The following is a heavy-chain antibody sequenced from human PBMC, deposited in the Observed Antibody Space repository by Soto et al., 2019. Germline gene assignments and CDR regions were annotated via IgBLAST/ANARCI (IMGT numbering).Heavy chain of an antibody. V-gene: IGHV4-59*01. Sequence: SETLSLTCTVSGGSISSYYWSWIRQPPGKGLEWNGYIYYSGSTNYNPSHKSRVTISVDTSKNQFSLKLSSVTAADTAVYYCARDNGYSYGYTLDHWGQGTLVTVS. D-gene: IGHD5-18*01. CDR3: ARDNGYSYGYTLDH. J-gene: IGHJ4*02. CDR1: GGSISSYY. CDR2: IYYSGST.